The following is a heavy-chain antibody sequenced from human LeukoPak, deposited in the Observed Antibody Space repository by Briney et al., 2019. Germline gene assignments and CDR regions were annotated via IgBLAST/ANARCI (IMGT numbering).Heavy chain of an antibody. V-gene: IGHV3-48*01. Sequence: GGSLRLSCAASGFTFSDYNMNWVRQVPGKGLESVSYMSRSGDIIYYADSVKGRFTISRDNSKNTLYLQMNSLRAEDTAVYYCAKSQGIVVVPAAMREWGQGTLVTVSS. CDR1: GFTFSDYN. CDR2: MSRSGDII. CDR3: AKSQGIVVVPAAMRE. D-gene: IGHD2-2*01. J-gene: IGHJ4*02.